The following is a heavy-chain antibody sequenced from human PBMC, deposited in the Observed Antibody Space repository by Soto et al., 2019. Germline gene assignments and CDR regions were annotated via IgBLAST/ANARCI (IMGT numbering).Heavy chain of an antibody. CDR3: AEDVGGYSYGLASH. V-gene: IGHV1-58*01. J-gene: IGHJ4*02. CDR2: IDDGSANA. D-gene: IGHD5-18*01. Sequence: QMQMVQTGPEVRKPGTSVKVFCKTSGFTFSRSAVPWVRQARGHRLQWIGWIDDGSANANYAQMLQERATISRDMSTSTDYMELSCLSPEDAVVYYCAEDVGGYSYGLASHWGPGTLVTVSS. CDR1: GFTFSRSA.